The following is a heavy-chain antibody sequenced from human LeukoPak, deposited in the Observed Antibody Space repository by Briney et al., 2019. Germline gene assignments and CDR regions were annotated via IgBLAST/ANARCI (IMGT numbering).Heavy chain of an antibody. CDR1: GFTFSSYA. Sequence: GGSLSLSCAASGFTFSSYAMSWVRQAPGEGLEWVSAISGSGGSTYYADSVKGRFTISRDNSKNTLYLQMNSLRAEDTAVYYCANRDTAMGEGAFDIWGQGTMVTVSS. CDR3: ANRDTAMGEGAFDI. CDR2: ISGSGGST. J-gene: IGHJ3*02. D-gene: IGHD5-18*01. V-gene: IGHV3-23*01.